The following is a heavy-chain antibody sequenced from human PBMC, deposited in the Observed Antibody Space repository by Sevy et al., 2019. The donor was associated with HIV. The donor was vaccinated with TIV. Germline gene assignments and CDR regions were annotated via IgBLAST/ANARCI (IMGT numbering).Heavy chain of an antibody. V-gene: IGHV4-59*01. J-gene: IGHJ5*02. CDR3: TRDRYTLVRGIIMTWFDP. Sequence: SETLSLTCTVSGGSISGYYWSWIRQSPGKGLEWIAYTHSNGNTNYNPSLKSRVTISIDTSKNQFSLKLSSVTAADPAVYYCTRDRYTLVRGIIMTWFDPWGQGTLVTVSS. CDR1: GGSISGYY. D-gene: IGHD3-10*01. CDR2: THSNGNT.